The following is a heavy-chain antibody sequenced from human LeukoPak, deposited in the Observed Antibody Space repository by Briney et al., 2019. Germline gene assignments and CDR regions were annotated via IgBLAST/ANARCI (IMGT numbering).Heavy chain of an antibody. Sequence: PSETLSLTCGVFGVSINDYYWSWVRQPPGKGLEWIGYIYYSGSTNYNPSLKSRVTISVDTSKNQFSLKLSSVTAADTAVYYCARGGTNYDYWGQGTLVTVSS. CDR2: IYYSGST. J-gene: IGHJ4*02. CDR3: ARGGTNYDY. V-gene: IGHV4-59*01. CDR1: GVSINDYY. D-gene: IGHD5-24*01.